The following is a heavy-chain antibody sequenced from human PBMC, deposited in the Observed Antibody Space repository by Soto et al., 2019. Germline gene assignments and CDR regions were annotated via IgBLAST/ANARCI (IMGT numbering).Heavy chain of an antibody. D-gene: IGHD3-3*01. J-gene: IGHJ4*02. CDR2: INHSGST. CDR1: GGSFSGYY. CDR3: ARGPERLRFLEGAAGFDY. V-gene: IGHV4-34*01. Sequence: SETLSLTCAVYGGSFSGYYWSWIRQPPGKGLEWIGEINHSGSTNYNPSLKSRVTISVDTSKNQFSLKLCSVTAADTAVYYCARGPERLRFLEGAAGFDYWGQGTLVTVSS.